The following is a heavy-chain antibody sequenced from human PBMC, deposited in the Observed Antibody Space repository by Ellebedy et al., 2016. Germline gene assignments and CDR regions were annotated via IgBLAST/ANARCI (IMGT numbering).Heavy chain of an antibody. CDR1: GGSISSSSYY. V-gene: IGHV4-61*05. CDR2: VHYSGST. Sequence: SETLSLXCTVSGGSISSSSYYWGWIRQPPGKGLEWIGFVHYSGSTNYSPSLKSRLTISMDTSNNQFSLRLSSVTAADTAIYYCARSHYWSGYSPYYLDHWGQGTLVSVSS. CDR3: ARSHYWSGYSPYYLDH. D-gene: IGHD3-3*02. J-gene: IGHJ4*02.